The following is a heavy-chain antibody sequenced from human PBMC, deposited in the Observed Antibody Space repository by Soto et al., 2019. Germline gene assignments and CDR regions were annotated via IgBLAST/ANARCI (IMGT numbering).Heavy chain of an antibody. D-gene: IGHD2-15*01. CDR2: ISLLETT. CDR1: GVTVSYGAYS. Sequence: PSETLSLAGSVSGVTVSYGAYSWSWILQSPGKGLEWLGYISLLETTYYSPSFKSLLALSIDRTRNKFSLSLGSMTAADKAVYYCARGGGYESFDFWGQGIQVTVS. J-gene: IGHJ4*02. CDR3: ARGGGYESFDF. V-gene: IGHV4-30-2*06.